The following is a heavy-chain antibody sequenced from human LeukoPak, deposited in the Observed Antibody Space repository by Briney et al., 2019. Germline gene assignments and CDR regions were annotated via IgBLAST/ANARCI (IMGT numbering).Heavy chain of an antibody. Sequence: GGSLRLSCAASGFTFNKHAMTWVRQAPGKGPEWVSGISGSGSTTYYADSVRGRFTISRDNSKNTLYLQMNSLRAGDTALYYCAKRQSPTVTTPFDYWGQGTLVTVSS. CDR1: GFTFNKHA. V-gene: IGHV3-23*01. D-gene: IGHD4-17*01. CDR2: ISGSGSTT. J-gene: IGHJ4*02. CDR3: AKRQSPTVTTPFDY.